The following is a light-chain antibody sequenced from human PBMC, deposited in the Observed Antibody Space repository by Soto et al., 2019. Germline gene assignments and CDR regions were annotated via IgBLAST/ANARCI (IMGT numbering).Light chain of an antibody. J-gene: IGKJ2*01. CDR2: DAS. Sequence: DIQLTQSPSTLSAFVGDRVTINCRASQSINNWLAWYQQKPREAPKLLIYDASSLESGVPPRFSGSGSGTEFTLTISSLQPDDFATYYCQQYSSAYTFGQGTK. CDR1: QSINNW. CDR3: QQYSSAYT. V-gene: IGKV1-5*01.